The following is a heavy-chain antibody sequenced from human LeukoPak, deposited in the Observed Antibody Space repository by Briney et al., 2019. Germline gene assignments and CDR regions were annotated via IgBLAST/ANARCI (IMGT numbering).Heavy chain of an antibody. J-gene: IGHJ6*03. D-gene: IGHD6-13*01. CDR2: IYYSGST. Sequence: PSETLSLTCTVSGGSISSSSYYWGWIRQPPGKGLEWIGSIYYSGSTYYNPSLKSRVTISVDTSKNQFSLKLSSVTAADTAVYYCARARAAAGNYYYYYYMDVWGKGTTVTISS. CDR3: ARARAAAGNYYYYYYMDV. V-gene: IGHV4-39*07. CDR1: GGSISSSSYY.